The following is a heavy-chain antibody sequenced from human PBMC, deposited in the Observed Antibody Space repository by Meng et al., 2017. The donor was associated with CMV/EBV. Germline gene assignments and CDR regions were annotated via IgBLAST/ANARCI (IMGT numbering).Heavy chain of an antibody. D-gene: IGHD5-24*01. V-gene: IGHV4-59*01. CDR2: IYYSGST. J-gene: IGHJ6*02. Sequence: GSLRLSCTVSGGSISSYYWSWLRQPPGKGLEWIGYIYYSGSTNYNPSLKSRVTISVDTSKNQFSLKLSSVTAADTAVYYCARAYQRPYGMDVWGQGTTVTVSS. CDR1: GGSISSYY. CDR3: ARAYQRPYGMDV.